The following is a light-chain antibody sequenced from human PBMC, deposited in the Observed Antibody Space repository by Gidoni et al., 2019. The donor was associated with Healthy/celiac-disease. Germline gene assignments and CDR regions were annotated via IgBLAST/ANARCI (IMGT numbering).Light chain of an antibody. CDR2: DAS. CDR1: QSVSRS. Sequence: EIVLTQSPATLSLSPGERATLSCRASQSVSRSLAWYQQKPGQAPRLLIYDASNRATGIPARFSGSGSGTDFTLTIRSLEPEDFAVYYCQQRSNWVTFGPGTKVDIK. J-gene: IGKJ3*01. CDR3: QQRSNWVT. V-gene: IGKV3-11*01.